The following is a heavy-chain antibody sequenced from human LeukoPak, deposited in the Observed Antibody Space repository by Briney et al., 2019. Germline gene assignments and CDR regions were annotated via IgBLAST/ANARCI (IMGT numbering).Heavy chain of an antibody. J-gene: IGHJ4*02. Sequence: SETLSLTCTVSGGSISSYYWGWIRQPPGKGLEWIGSIYYSGSTYYNPSLKSRVTISVDTSKNQFSLKLSSVTAADTAVYYCARLDYDFWSGYSKPYYFDYWGQGTLVTVSS. D-gene: IGHD3-3*01. CDR2: IYYSGST. CDR3: ARLDYDFWSGYSKPYYFDY. CDR1: GGSISSYY. V-gene: IGHV4-39*01.